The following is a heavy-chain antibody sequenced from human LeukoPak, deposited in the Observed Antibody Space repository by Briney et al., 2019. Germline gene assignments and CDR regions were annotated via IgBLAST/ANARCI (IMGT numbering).Heavy chain of an antibody. CDR2: IRSSGTTI. CDR1: SSTFSNYE. Sequence: GRCHTPFRPVPSSTFSNYEIEWVRQAGGDWLEWLSYIRSSGTTIYYADSVQGRFTITRDNAKNSLYLQMNSLRVEDTAVYYCARERSWLDLWGQGTLVTVSS. CDR3: ARERSWLDL. J-gene: IGHJ5*02. V-gene: IGHV3-48*03.